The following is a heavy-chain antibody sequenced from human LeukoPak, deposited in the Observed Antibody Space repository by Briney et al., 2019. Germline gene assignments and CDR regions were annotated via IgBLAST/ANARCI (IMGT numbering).Heavy chain of an antibody. CDR1: GFTFDESA. Sequence: LRLSCAASGFTFDESAMHWVRQAPGRGLEWVSGISLDSDKIGYADSVRGRFTISRDNAKNSLYLQMNSLRAEDTALYYCARRGAAGIGYWGQGTLVTVSS. CDR2: ISLDSDKI. D-gene: IGHD6-13*01. CDR3: ARRGAAGIGY. V-gene: IGHV3-9*01. J-gene: IGHJ4*02.